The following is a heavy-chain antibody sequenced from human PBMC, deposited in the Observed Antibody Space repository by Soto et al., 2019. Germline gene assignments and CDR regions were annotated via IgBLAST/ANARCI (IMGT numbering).Heavy chain of an antibody. Sequence: PGESLKISCKGSGYSFTSYWIGWVRQMPGKGLEWMGIIYPGDSDTRYSPSFQGQVTISADKSISTAYLQWSSLKASDTAMYYCARQIDGDGYNFDSAFDIWGQGTMVTV. CDR1: GYSFTSYW. V-gene: IGHV5-51*01. J-gene: IGHJ3*02. D-gene: IGHD5-12*01. CDR2: IYPGDSDT. CDR3: ARQIDGDGYNFDSAFDI.